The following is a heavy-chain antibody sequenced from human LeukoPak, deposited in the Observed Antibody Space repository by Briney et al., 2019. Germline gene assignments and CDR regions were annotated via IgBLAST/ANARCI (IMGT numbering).Heavy chain of an antibody. CDR2: FDPEDGET. J-gene: IGHJ4*02. D-gene: IGHD6-13*01. Sequence: ASVKVSCKVSGYTLTELSMHWVRQAPGKGLEWMGGFDPEDGETIYAQKFQGRVTMTEDTSTDTAYMELSSLRSEDTAVYYCATVSGAAGSIDYWGQGTLVTVSS. CDR3: ATVSGAAGSIDY. V-gene: IGHV1-24*01. CDR1: GYTLTELS.